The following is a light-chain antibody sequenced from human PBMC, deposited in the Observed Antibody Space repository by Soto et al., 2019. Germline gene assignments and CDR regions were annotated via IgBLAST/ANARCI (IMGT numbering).Light chain of an antibody. CDR1: SSDIGAGYR. CDR2: DNT. V-gene: IGLV1-40*01. J-gene: IGLJ3*02. CDR3: SSYIRSSSSWV. Sequence: QSVLTQPPSVSGAPGERVTISCTGSSSDIGAGYRVRWYQQVPGTAPKLLIYDNTNRPSGVSVRFSGSKSGTSASLAISGLQAEDEADYYCSSYIRSSSSWVFGGGTKVTVL.